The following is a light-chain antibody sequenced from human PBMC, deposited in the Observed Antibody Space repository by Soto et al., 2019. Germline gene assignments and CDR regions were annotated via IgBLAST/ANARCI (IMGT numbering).Light chain of an antibody. J-gene: IGLJ2*01. Sequence: SYELTQPPSVSVSPGQTASITCSGDKLGDKYACWYQQKQGQSPVLVIYQHSNRPSGIPERFAGSNSGNTATLTISGTQAMDEADYYCQAWDSSTDVVFGGGTKVTVL. CDR1: KLGDKY. CDR3: QAWDSSTDVV. CDR2: QHS. V-gene: IGLV3-1*01.